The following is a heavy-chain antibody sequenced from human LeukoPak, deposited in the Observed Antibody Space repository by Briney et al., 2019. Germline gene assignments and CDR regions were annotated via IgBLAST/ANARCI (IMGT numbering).Heavy chain of an antibody. Sequence: SETLSLTCTVSGGSISDYYWSWIRQPPGKGLEWFAYIYYSGSTNYNPSLKSRVTMSVDASKNQFSLKLRSVTAADTAVYYCARGYCSGGSCYYPNWFDPWGQGTLVTVSS. V-gene: IGHV4-59*01. J-gene: IGHJ5*02. CDR1: GGSISDYY. CDR3: ARGYCSGGSCYYPNWFDP. CDR2: IYYSGST. D-gene: IGHD2-15*01.